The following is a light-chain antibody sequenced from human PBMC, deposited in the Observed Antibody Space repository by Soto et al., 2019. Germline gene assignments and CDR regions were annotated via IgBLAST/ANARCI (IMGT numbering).Light chain of an antibody. Sequence: AIRMTQSPSSFSASTGDRVTITCRASQGISSYLAWYQQNPGKAPKIMIYAASTLQSGVPSRFRGSGSGTDFTLTISCLQSEDFETYYCQQYYSYPWTFGQGTKVDIK. CDR1: QGISSY. CDR2: AAS. J-gene: IGKJ1*01. CDR3: QQYYSYPWT. V-gene: IGKV1-8*01.